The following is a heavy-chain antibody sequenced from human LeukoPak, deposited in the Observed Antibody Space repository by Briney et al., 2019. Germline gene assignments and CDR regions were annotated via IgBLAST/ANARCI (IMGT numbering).Heavy chain of an antibody. V-gene: IGHV3-48*01. CDR1: GFTFSSYS. CDR2: ISSSSSTI. Sequence: PGGSLRLSCAASGFTFSSYSMNWVRQAPGKGLEWVSYISSSSSTIYYADSVKGRFTISRDNAKNSLYLQMNSLRAEDTAVYYCARDGTYYDFWSGYHTAEYFLHWGQGTLVTVSS. J-gene: IGHJ1*01. CDR3: ARDGTYYDFWSGYHTAEYFLH. D-gene: IGHD3-3*01.